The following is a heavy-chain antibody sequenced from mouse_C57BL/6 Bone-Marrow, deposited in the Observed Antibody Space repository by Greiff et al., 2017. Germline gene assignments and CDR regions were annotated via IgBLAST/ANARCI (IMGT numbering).Heavy chain of an antibody. CDR2: IYPGDGDT. J-gene: IGHJ4*01. V-gene: IGHV1-82*01. CDR3: ARKMDY. Sequence: VQLQQSGPELVKPGASVKLSCKASGYAFSSSWMNWVKQRPGKGLEWIGRIYPGDGDTNYNGTFKGKATLTADKSSSTAYMQLSRLTSEDSAVYFCARKMDYWGQGTSVTVSS. CDR1: GYAFSSSW.